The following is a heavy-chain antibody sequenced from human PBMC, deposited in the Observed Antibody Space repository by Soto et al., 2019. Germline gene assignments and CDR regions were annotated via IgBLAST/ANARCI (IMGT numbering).Heavy chain of an antibody. CDR1: GGSINSYY. D-gene: IGHD2-15*01. Sequence: SETLSLTCTVSGGSINSYYWSWIRQPPGKGLEWIGYIYYSGSTNYSPSLKSRVTMSVDMSKNQFSLKLSSVTAADTAVYYCASSNRYCSTGTCNPFDYWGQGTLVTVSS. CDR3: ASSNRYCSTGTCNPFDY. J-gene: IGHJ4*02. CDR2: IYYSGST. V-gene: IGHV4-59*01.